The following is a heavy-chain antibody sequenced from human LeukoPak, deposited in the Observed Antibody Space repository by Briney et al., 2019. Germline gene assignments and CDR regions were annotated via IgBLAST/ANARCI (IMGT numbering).Heavy chain of an antibody. CDR2: IRYDGSDK. CDR3: AKGFYYCSDGCPQYYYYMDV. V-gene: IGHV3-30*02. J-gene: IGHJ6*03. D-gene: IGHD2-15*01. Sequence: GGSLRLSCGATGFTFSRHGMHWVRQAPGKGLEWVAFIRYDGSDKYYADSVKGRFTISRDNSENTLYLQMNSLRPEDTAVYYCAKGFYYCSDGCPQYYYYMDVWGKGTTVIVSS. CDR1: GFTFSRHG.